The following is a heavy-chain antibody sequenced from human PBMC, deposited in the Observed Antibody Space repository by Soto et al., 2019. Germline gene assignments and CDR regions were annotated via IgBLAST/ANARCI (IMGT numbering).Heavy chain of an antibody. Sequence: ASVKVSCKASGYTFSDYYIHWVRQAPGQGLEWMGWINPNSGGTKYAPKFQGGVTMTRNTSIYTVYLELSSLASDDTAVYYCVRMASSGTLNWFDPWGQGTLVTVSS. V-gene: IGHV1-2*02. CDR2: INPNSGGT. CDR3: VRMASSGTLNWFDP. CDR1: GYTFSDYY. D-gene: IGHD1-1*01. J-gene: IGHJ5*02.